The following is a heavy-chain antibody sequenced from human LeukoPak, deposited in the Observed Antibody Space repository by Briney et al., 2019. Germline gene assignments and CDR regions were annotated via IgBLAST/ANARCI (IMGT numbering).Heavy chain of an antibody. J-gene: IGHJ6*03. V-gene: IGHV1-18*01. D-gene: IGHD2-2*01. CDR1: GYTFTSYG. Sequence: ASVKVSCKASGYTFTSYGISWVRQAPGQGLEWMGWISAYNGNTNYAQKLQGRVTMTTDTSTSTAYMELRSLRSDGTAVYYCASSVGPAATGFPYYMDVWGKGTTVTVSS. CDR2: ISAYNGNT. CDR3: ASSVGPAATGFPYYMDV.